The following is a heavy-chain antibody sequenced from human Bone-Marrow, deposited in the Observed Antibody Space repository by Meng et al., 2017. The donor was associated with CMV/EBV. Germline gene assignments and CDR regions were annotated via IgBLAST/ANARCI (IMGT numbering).Heavy chain of an antibody. CDR2: IYPGNSDA. V-gene: IGHV5-51*01. CDR3: ARRGDARTLDF. CDR1: GYTFTSYW. J-gene: IGHJ4*02. Sequence: CKRSGYTFTSYWIAWVRQMPGKGLEYMGVIYPGNSDARYSPSFQGQVTISVDKSINTAYLHWSSLKASDTAMYYRARRGDARTLDFWGQGALVTVSS.